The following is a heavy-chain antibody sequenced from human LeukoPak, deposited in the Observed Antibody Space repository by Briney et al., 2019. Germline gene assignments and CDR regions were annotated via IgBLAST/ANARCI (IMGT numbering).Heavy chain of an antibody. V-gene: IGHV3-48*03. CDR3: AKSGSLWFGELLPNWYYYGMDV. J-gene: IGHJ6*02. D-gene: IGHD3-10*01. CDR2: ISSSGKTI. Sequence: GGSLRLSCEASGFTFSSYEMNWVRQAPGKGLEWVSYISSSGKTIYYADSVKGRFTISRDNAKNTLYLQMNSLRAEDTAVYYCAKSGSLWFGELLPNWYYYGMDVWGQGTTVTVSS. CDR1: GFTFSSYE.